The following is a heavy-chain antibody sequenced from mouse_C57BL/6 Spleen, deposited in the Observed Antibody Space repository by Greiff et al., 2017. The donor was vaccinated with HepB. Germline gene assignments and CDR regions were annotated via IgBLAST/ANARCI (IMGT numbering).Heavy chain of an antibody. CDR3: AHSSSYGAWFAY. J-gene: IGHJ3*01. V-gene: IGHV1-22*01. D-gene: IGHD1-1*01. CDR1: GYTFTDYN. CDR2: INPNNGGT. Sequence: EVQLQQSGPELVKPGASVKMSCKASGYTFTDYNMHWVKQSHGKSLEWIGYINPNNGGTSYNQKFKGKATLTVNKSSSTAYMELRSLTSEDSAVYYCAHSSSYGAWFAYWGQGTLVTVSA.